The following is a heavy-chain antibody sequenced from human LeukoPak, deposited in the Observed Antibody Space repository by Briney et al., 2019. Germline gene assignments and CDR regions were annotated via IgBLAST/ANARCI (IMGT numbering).Heavy chain of an antibody. CDR2: IYYGGST. CDR1: GGSISSYY. Sequence: SETLSLTCTVSGGSISSYYWSWIRQPPGKGLEWIGDIYYGGSTNYNPSLKSRVTISVDTSKNQFSLKLSSVTAADTAVYYCASWAGKTGYYDSSGSPLVGFGYWGQGTLVTVSS. J-gene: IGHJ4*02. V-gene: IGHV4-59*01. D-gene: IGHD3-22*01. CDR3: ASWAGKTGYYDSSGSPLVGFGY.